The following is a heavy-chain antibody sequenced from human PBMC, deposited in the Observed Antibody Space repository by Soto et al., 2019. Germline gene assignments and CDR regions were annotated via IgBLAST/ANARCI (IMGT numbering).Heavy chain of an antibody. CDR1: GGTFSTSS. CDR2: ILPIFGTA. CDR3: ARGHEYGGNSDAFDI. V-gene: IGHV1-69*06. J-gene: IGHJ3*02. D-gene: IGHD4-17*01. Sequence: VASVKVSCKDSGGTFSTSSINCLRQAPGQRPEWMGNILPIFGTADYAQKFQDRVTITADKSTDTAYMELRSLFSEDTAVYYCARGHEYGGNSDAFDIWGQGTVVTVS.